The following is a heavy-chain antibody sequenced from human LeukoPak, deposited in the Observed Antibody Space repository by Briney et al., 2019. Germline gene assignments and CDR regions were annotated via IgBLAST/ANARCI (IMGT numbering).Heavy chain of an antibody. CDR1: GGSFSGYY. CDR2: INHSGST. J-gene: IGHJ4*02. V-gene: IGHV4-34*01. CDR3: ARGLVVRGVMPRAHFDY. D-gene: IGHD3-10*01. Sequence: SSETLSLTCAVYGGSFSGYYWSWIRQPPGKGLEWIGEINHSGSTNYNPSLKSRVTISVDTSKNQFSLKLSSVTAADTAVYYCARGLVVRGVMPRAHFDYWGRGTLVTVSS.